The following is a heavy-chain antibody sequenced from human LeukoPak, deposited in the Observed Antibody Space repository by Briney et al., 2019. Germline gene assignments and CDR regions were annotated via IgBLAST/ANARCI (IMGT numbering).Heavy chain of an antibody. D-gene: IGHD3-10*01. CDR2: IYYSGST. V-gene: IGHV4-39*07. J-gene: IGHJ3*02. CDR3: ARLYYYGSGSYSERAFDI. Sequence: KPSETLSLTCTVSGGSISSSSYYWGWIRQPPGKGLEWIGSIYYSGSTYYHPSLKSRVTISVDTSKNQFSLKLNSVTAADTAVYYCARLYYYGSGSYSERAFDIWGQGTMVTVSS. CDR1: GGSISSSSYY.